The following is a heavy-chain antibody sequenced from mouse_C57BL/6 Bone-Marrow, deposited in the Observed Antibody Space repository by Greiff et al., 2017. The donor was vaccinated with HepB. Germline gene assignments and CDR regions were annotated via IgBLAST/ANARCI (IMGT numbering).Heavy chain of an antibody. CDR2: IHTNSGST. D-gene: IGHD2-3*01. V-gene: IGHV1-64*01. CDR1: GYTFTSYW. J-gene: IGHJ4*01. CDR3: ARGRGFYAGAIDY. Sequence: QVQLQQPGAELVKPGASVKLSCKASGYTFTSYWMHWVKQRPGQGLEWIGMIHTNSGSTNYNEKFKSKATLTVDKASSTAYMQLSSLTSEDSAVYYCARGRGFYAGAIDYWGQGTSVTVSS.